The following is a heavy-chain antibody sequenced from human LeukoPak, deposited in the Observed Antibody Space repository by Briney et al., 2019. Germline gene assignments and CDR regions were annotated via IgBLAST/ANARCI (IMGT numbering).Heavy chain of an antibody. J-gene: IGHJ3*02. CDR2: ISSSSSTI. V-gene: IGHV3-48*01. Sequence: GGSLRLSCAASGFTFSSYSMNWVRQAPGEGLEWFSSISSSSSTIYYADSVKGRFTISRDNAKNSLYLQMNSLRAEDTAVYYCARDPAPYYYDSSGYDIWGQGTMVTVSS. D-gene: IGHD3-22*01. CDR1: GFTFSSYS. CDR3: ARDPAPYYYDSSGYDI.